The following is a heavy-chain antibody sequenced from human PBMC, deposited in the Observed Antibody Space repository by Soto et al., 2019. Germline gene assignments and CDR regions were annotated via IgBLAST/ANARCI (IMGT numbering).Heavy chain of an antibody. CDR1: GFIFSDYG. D-gene: IGHD3-16*01. CDR3: VRGGKVAGAFDI. J-gene: IGHJ3*02. V-gene: IGHV3-33*01. Sequence: QEQLVESGGDVVQPGRSLRLSCAASGFIFSDYGLHWVRQAPGKGLEWVAVIWDDGIKKYYADSVKGRFTISRDNSENMVYLQMNRLIGEDTAVYYCVRGGKVAGAFDIWGQGTMVTVFS. CDR2: IWDDGIKK.